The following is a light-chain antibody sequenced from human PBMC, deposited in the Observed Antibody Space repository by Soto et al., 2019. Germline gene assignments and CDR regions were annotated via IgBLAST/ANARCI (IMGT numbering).Light chain of an antibody. J-gene: IGKJ4*01. CDR3: QQLNSYPT. V-gene: IGKV1-9*01. CDR2: AAS. CDR1: QGISNY. Sequence: MPLTQSPSSLSASVGDRVTITCRASQGISNYLAWYQQKPGKAPKLLIYAASTLQIGVPSRFSGSGSGTDFTLTISCLQPEDFATYYCQQLNSYPTFGGGTKVEIK.